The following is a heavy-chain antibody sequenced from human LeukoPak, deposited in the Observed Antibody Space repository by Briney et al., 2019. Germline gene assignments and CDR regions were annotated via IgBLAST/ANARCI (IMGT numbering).Heavy chain of an antibody. Sequence: SETLSLTCTVSGGSISSYYWSWIRQPPGKGLEWIGYIHSGSTNYNPSLKRRVTISVDTSKNQFSLKLSSVTAADTAVYYCARVEELWFGVSWGQGTLVTVSS. D-gene: IGHD3-10*01. V-gene: IGHV4-59*01. CDR3: ARVEELWFGVS. CDR1: GGSISSYY. J-gene: IGHJ5*02. CDR2: IHSGST.